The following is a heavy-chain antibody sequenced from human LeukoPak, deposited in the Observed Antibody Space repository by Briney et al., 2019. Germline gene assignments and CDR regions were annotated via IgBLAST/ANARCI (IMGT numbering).Heavy chain of an antibody. Sequence: RLGESLKISCKGSGYSFTRYWIGWVRQMPGKGLEWMGIIHPGDSDIRYSPSFQGQVTISADKSISTAYLQWSSLKASDTAIYYCARYSPAYYADYWGQGTLVTVSS. J-gene: IGHJ4*02. V-gene: IGHV5-51*01. CDR3: ARYSPAYYADY. CDR2: IHPGDSDI. CDR1: GYSFTRYW. D-gene: IGHD3-9*01.